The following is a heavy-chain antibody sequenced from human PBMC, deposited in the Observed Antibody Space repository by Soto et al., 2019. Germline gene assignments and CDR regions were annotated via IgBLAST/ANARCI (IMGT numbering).Heavy chain of an antibody. CDR3: ASPSFGSSSAWYAQYFHN. J-gene: IGHJ1*01. CDR2: MYYNGIA. D-gene: IGHD6-19*01. V-gene: IGHV4-39*01. Sequence: LQLQESAPGLVKPSEPLSLTCTVSGGSIRTNNHFWGWIRQPPGKGLEWIATMYYNGIAYYNPALKSRATMSADTSKNQVSLRLSSVTASDTALYFCASPSFGSSSAWYAQYFHNWGQGSLVVVSS. CDR1: GGSIRTNNHF.